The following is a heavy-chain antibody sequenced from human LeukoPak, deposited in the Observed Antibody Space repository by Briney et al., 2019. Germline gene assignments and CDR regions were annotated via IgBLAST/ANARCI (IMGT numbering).Heavy chain of an antibody. CDR1: GFTFSSYA. CDR2: ISGSGGST. Sequence: GGSLRLSCAASGFTFSSYAMSWVRQAPGKGQEWVSAISGSGGSTYYADSVKGRFTISRDNSKNTLYLQMNSLRAEDTAVYYCANIFFDYGDYARVLGYWGQGTLVTVSS. V-gene: IGHV3-23*01. D-gene: IGHD4-17*01. CDR3: ANIFFDYGDYARVLGY. J-gene: IGHJ4*02.